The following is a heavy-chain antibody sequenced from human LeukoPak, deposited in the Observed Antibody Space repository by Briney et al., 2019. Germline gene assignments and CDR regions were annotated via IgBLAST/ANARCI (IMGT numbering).Heavy chain of an antibody. CDR1: GGSFSGYY. J-gene: IGHJ4*02. CDR2: INHSGST. CDR3: ARGRAVNY. V-gene: IGHV4-34*01. D-gene: IGHD4-17*01. Sequence: SETLSLTCAVYGGSFSGYYWSWIRQPPGKGLEWIGEINHSGSTNYNPSLKSRVTISVDTSKNQFSLKLSSVTAADTAVYYCARGRAVNYWGQGTMVSVGS.